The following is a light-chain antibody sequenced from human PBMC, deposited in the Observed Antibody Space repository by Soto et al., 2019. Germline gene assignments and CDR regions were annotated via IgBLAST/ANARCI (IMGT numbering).Light chain of an antibody. CDR1: ESVNNNL. V-gene: IGKV3-20*01. Sequence: LVLTQSPVTLSLSPGERATLSCRASESVNNNLLAWYQQQPGQAPRLLIYHASTRAPGIPDRFTGTGSGTDFTLTISRLEPEEFAVYFGQQYGTSPPYTFGQGTKLET. CDR3: QQYGTSPPYT. J-gene: IGKJ2*01. CDR2: HAS.